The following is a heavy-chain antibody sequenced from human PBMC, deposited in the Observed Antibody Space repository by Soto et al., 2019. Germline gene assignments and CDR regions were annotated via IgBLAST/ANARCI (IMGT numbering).Heavy chain of an antibody. CDR3: AKDGYYYDSSGYQPGDY. V-gene: IGHV3-30*18. CDR2: ISYDGSNK. J-gene: IGHJ4*02. Sequence: QVQLVESGGGVVQPGRSLRLSCAASGFTFSSYGMHWVRQAPGKGLEWVAVISYDGSNKYYADSVKGRFTISRDNSKNTLYLQMNSLRAEDTAVYYCAKDGYYYDSSGYQPGDYWGQGTLVTVSS. D-gene: IGHD3-22*01. CDR1: GFTFSSYG.